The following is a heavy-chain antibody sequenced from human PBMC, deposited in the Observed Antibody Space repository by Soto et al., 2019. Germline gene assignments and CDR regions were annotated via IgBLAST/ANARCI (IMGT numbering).Heavy chain of an antibody. J-gene: IGHJ3*02. V-gene: IGHV4-59*01. CDR1: GVSISSYY. CDR2: IYYSGST. Sequence: SETLSLTCTVSGVSISSYYWSWIRQPPGKGLEWIGYIYYSGSTNYNPSLKSRVTISVDTSKNQFSLKLSSVTAADTAVYYCAYQLLNYDAFDIWGQRTMVTVSS. CDR3: AYQLLNYDAFDI. D-gene: IGHD2-2*01.